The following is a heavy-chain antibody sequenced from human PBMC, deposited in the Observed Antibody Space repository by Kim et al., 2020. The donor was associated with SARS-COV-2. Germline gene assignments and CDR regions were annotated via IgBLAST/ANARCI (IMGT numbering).Heavy chain of an antibody. J-gene: IGHJ4*02. CDR3: ARADYGGNIGSYYFDY. Sequence: SETLSLTCAVYGGSFSGYYWSWIRQPPGKGLEWIGEINHSGSTNYNPSLKSRVTISVDTSKNQFSLKLSSVTAADTAVYYCARADYGGNIGSYYFDYWGQGTLVTVSS. V-gene: IGHV4-34*01. D-gene: IGHD4-17*01. CDR1: GGSFSGYY. CDR2: INHSGST.